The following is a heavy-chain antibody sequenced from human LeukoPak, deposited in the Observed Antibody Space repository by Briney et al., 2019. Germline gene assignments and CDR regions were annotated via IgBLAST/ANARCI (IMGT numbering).Heavy chain of an antibody. D-gene: IGHD6-6*01. CDR1: GYSISSGYY. V-gene: IGHV4-38-2*02. J-gene: IGHJ4*02. CDR3: AKDSTRGSSWDFDY. CDR2: IYHSGST. Sequence: SETLSLTCTVSGYSISSGYYWGWIRQPPGKGLEWIGSIYHSGSTYYNPSLKSRVTISVDTSKNQFSLKLSSVTAADTALYYCAKDSTRGSSWDFDYWGQGTLVTVSS.